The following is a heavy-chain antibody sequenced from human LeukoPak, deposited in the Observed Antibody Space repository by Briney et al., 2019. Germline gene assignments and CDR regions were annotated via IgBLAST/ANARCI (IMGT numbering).Heavy chain of an antibody. J-gene: IGHJ4*02. D-gene: IGHD3-22*01. CDR1: GFTFSSYG. Sequence: GRSLRLSCAASGFTFSSYGMHWVRQAPGKGLEWVAVIWYDGSNKYYADSVKGRFTISRDNSKNTLYLQMNSLRAEDTAVYYCARSYHDSMGEFDYWGQGTLVTVSS. CDR2: IWYDGSNK. CDR3: ARSYHDSMGEFDY. V-gene: IGHV3-33*01.